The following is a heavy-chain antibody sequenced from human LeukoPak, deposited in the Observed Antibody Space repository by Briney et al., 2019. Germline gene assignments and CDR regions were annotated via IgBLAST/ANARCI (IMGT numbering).Heavy chain of an antibody. CDR3: AREGYDILTGYYGAFDI. CDR1: GGSNSSYY. V-gene: IGHV4-59*01. Sequence: SETLSLTCTVSGGSNSSYYWSWIRQPPGKGLEWIGYIYYSGSTNYNPSLKSRVTISVDTSKNQFSLKLSSVTAADTAVYYCAREGYDILTGYYGAFDIWGQGTMVTVSS. J-gene: IGHJ3*02. CDR2: IYYSGST. D-gene: IGHD3-9*01.